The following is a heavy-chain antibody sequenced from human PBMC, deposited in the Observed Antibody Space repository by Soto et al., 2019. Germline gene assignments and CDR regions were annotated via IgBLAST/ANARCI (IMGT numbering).Heavy chain of an antibody. J-gene: IGHJ5*02. CDR2: INPSGGST. Sequence: QVQLVQSGAEVKKPGASVKVSCKASGYTFTSYYMHWVRQAPGQGLEWMGIINPSGGSTSYAQKFQGRVTMTRDTSTSXVYMELSSLRXEXTAVXYCXREGDSSGPILTWGQGTLVTVSS. V-gene: IGHV1-46*01. CDR3: XREGDSSGPILT. D-gene: IGHD3-22*01. CDR1: GYTFTSYY.